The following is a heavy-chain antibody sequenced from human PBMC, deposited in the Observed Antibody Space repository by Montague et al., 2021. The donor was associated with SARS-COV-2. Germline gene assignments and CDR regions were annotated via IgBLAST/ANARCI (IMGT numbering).Heavy chain of an antibody. CDR1: GGSISSGSYY. CDR2: IYTSGST. J-gene: IGHJ4*02. CDR3: ARVVGFDFDY. Sequence: TLSLTCTVSGGSISSGSYYWSWLRQPAGKGLEWIGRIYTSGSTNYNPSLKSRVTVSVDTSKNQFSLKLSSVTAADTAVYYCARVVGFDFDYWGQGTLVTVSP. V-gene: IGHV4-61*02. D-gene: IGHD2-21*01.